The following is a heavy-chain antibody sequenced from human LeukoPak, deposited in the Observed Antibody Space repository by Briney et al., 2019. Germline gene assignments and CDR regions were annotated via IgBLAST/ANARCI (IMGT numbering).Heavy chain of an antibody. J-gene: IGHJ3*02. CDR2: IYYSGST. CDR3: ARGYSSPYYFDSSGYLAFDI. D-gene: IGHD3-22*01. Sequence: SETLSLTCTVSGGSIGSYYWSWIRQPPGKGLEWIGYIYYSGSTNYNPSLKSRVTISVDASKNQFSLKLSSVTAADTAVYYCARGYSSPYYFDSSGYLAFDIWGQGTMVTVSS. V-gene: IGHV4-59*01. CDR1: GGSIGSYY.